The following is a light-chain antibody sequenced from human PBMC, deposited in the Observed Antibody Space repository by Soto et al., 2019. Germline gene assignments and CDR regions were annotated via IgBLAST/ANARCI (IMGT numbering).Light chain of an antibody. V-gene: IGKV3-15*01. CDR2: GAS. Sequence: ERMKTQSPATLNVFPGESASLSCMASQSVSSKLAWYQQKPGQAPRLLIYGASTRATGIPARFSGSGSGTEFTLIISSLQSEDSAVYYCQQRSNWPINFGQGTRLEIK. CDR3: QQRSNWPIN. CDR1: QSVSSK. J-gene: IGKJ5*01.